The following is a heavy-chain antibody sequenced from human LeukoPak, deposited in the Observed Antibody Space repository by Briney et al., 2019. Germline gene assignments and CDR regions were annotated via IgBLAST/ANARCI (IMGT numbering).Heavy chain of an antibody. CDR1: GGSISSSSYY. V-gene: IGHV4-61*05. CDR2: IYYSGST. CDR3: ARGPPPDFDY. J-gene: IGHJ4*02. Sequence: SETLSLTCTVSGGSISSSSYYWSWIRQPPGKGLEWIGYIYYSGSTNYNPPLKSRVTMSIDTSKNQFSLKMSSVTAADTAMYYCARGPPPDFDYWGQGTLVTVSS.